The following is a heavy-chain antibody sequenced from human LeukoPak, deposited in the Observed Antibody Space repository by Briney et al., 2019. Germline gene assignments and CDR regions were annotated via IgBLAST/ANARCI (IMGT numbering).Heavy chain of an antibody. D-gene: IGHD3-3*01. CDR3: ARSRFLAVTSHFDY. Sequence: ASVKVSCKASGYTFTSYGISWVRQAPGQGLEWMGWISAYNGNTNYARKLQGRVTMTTDTSTSTAYMELRSLRSDDTAVYYCARSRFLAVTSHFDYWGQGTLVTVSS. J-gene: IGHJ4*02. CDR2: ISAYNGNT. V-gene: IGHV1-18*01. CDR1: GYTFTSYG.